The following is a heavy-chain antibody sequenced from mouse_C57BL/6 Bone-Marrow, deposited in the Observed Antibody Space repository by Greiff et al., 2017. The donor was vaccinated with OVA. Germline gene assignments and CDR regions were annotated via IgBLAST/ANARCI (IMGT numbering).Heavy chain of an antibody. J-gene: IGHJ3*01. Sequence: EVQLQQSGPELVKPGASVKISCKASGYTFTDYYMNWVKQSHGKSLEWIGDINPNNGGTSYNQKFKGKATLTVDKSSSTAYMELRSLTSEDSAVYYCAGGSSYEAWFAYWGQGTLVTVSA. CDR1: GYTFTDYY. CDR3: AGGSSYEAWFAY. V-gene: IGHV1-26*01. CDR2: INPNNGGT. D-gene: IGHD1-1*01.